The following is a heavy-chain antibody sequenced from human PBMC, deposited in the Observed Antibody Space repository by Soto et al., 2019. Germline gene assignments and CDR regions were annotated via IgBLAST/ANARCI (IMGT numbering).Heavy chain of an antibody. CDR3: ARGDRGAFEL. D-gene: IGHD1-26*01. J-gene: IGHJ3*01. CDR1: GFTFSYYW. V-gene: IGHV3-74*01. CDR2: IHSDGGST. Sequence: EVQLVESGGGLVRPGGSLRLSCAASGFTFSYYWMHWVRQAPGKGLVWVSRIHSDGGSTTYADFVKGRFIISRDNARNTVDLQMNSVRVEDTAVYYCARGDRGAFELWGQGTVVTVSS.